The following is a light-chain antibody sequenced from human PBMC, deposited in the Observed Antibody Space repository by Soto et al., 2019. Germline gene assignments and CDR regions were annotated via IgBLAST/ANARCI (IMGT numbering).Light chain of an antibody. CDR3: QHSSRSPPSWT. CDR2: TAS. CDR1: QSVSNNY. J-gene: IGKJ1*01. Sequence: ETVLTQSPGTLSLSPGERATLACRASQSVSNNYLAWYQQRPGQAPRLLIYTASSRATGIPDRFSGSGSGTDFTLTISRLEPEDFAVYYCQHSSRSPPSWTFGQGTKVEIK. V-gene: IGKV3-20*01.